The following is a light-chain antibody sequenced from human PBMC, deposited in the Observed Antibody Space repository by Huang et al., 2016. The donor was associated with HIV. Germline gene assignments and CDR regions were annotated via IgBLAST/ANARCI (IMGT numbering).Light chain of an antibody. CDR3: MQALHTPYT. V-gene: IGKV2-28*01. CDR2: LGS. J-gene: IGKJ2*01. CDR1: RSLLHSNGYNY. Sequence: DIVMIQSPFSLPVTPGELASISCTSSRSLLHSNGYNYLDWYLQKPGQSPQLLIFLGSNRASGVPDRFSGSGSGTYFSLKISRVEAEDVGVYYCMQALHTPYTFGQGTKLEIK.